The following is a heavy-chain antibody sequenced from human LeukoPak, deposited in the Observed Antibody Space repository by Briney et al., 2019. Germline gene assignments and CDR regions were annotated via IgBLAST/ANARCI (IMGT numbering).Heavy chain of an antibody. CDR1: GGSISSYY. V-gene: IGHV4-59*01. CDR2: LSKSGNT. CDR3: ARARYVNSFYAFDI. J-gene: IGHJ3*02. D-gene: IGHD3-9*01. Sequence: SETLSLTCTVSGGSISSYYWSWIWLPPGKGLEWIGYLSKSGNTNYSPSLKSRVTIFGDTSKNQFFLKLSSVTAADPAVYYCARARYVNSFYAFDIWGQGTLVTVSS.